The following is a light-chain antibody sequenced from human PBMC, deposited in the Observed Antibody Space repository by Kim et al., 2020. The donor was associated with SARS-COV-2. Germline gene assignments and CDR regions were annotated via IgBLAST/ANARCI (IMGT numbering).Light chain of an antibody. CDR3: QTWGTGIRV. CDR1: SGHSSYA. V-gene: IGLV4-69*01. Sequence: QPVLTQSPSASASLVASVKLTCTLSSGHSSYAIAWHQQQPDKGPRYLMNLNSDGSHRKGDGIPDRFSGSSSGAERYLTISSLPSEDEADYFCQTWGTGIRVFGGGTKLTVL. J-gene: IGLJ3*02. CDR2: LNSDGSH.